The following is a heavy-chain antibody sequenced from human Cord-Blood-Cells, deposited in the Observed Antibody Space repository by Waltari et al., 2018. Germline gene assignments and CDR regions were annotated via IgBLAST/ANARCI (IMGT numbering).Heavy chain of an antibody. V-gene: IGHV4-38-2*01. CDR3: ARVGSGSYESRSGFDY. D-gene: IGHD1-26*01. J-gene: IGHJ4*02. Sequence: QVQLQESGPGLVKPSETLSLTCAVSGYSISSGYYWGWIRQPPGKGLEWNGSIYHSGRPYYNPYLKSRVTISVDTSKNQFSLKLRSVTAADTAVYYCARVGSGSYESRSGFDYWGQGTLVTVSS. CDR1: GYSISSGYY. CDR2: IYHSGRP.